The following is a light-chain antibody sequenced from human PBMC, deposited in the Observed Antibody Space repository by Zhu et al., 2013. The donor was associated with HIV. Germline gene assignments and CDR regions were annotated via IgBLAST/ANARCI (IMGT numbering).Light chain of an antibody. V-gene: IGKV1-16*01. Sequence: DIQMTQSPSSLSASVGDRVTITCRATHDIGNYLAWFQQKPGKAPKSLIYAASNLQSGVPSTFRGSGTGTVFTLTINSLHPEDFATYYCQQYKTYPWTFGQGTKVE. CDR2: AAS. CDR1: HDIGNY. CDR3: QQYKTYPWT. J-gene: IGKJ1*01.